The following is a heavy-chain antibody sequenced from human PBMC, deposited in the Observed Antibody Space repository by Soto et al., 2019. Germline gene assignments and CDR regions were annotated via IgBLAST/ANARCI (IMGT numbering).Heavy chain of an antibody. CDR1: GGSISSYY. J-gene: IGHJ4*02. CDR2: FYYSGST. D-gene: IGHD6-19*01. V-gene: IGHV4-59*01. CDR3: ARVGSSGWYGGDFDY. Sequence: SETLSLTCTVSGGSISSYYWNWIRQPPGKGLEWIGYFYYSGSTNYNPSLQSRVTISVDTSKNQFSLKLSSVTAADTAVYYCARVGSSGWYGGDFDYWGQGTLVTVSS.